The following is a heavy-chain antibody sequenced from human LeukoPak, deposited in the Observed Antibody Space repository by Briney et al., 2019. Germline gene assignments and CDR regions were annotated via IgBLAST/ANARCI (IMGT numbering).Heavy chain of an antibody. V-gene: IGHV1-2*06. CDR3: ARGTLYYYDGSGYPNFDY. J-gene: IGHJ4*02. CDR1: GYTFTGYY. D-gene: IGHD3-22*01. Sequence: ASVKVSCKASGYTFTGYYMHWVRQAPGQGLEWMGRINPNSGGTNYAQKFQGRVTMTRDTSISTAYMELSRLRSDDTAVYYCARGTLYYYDGSGYPNFDYWGQGTLVTVSS. CDR2: INPNSGGT.